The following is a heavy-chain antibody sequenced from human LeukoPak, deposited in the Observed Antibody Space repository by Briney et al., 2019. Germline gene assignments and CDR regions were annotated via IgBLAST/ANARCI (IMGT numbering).Heavy chain of an antibody. D-gene: IGHD2-15*01. CDR1: GFTLSSYA. CDR3: ARDLRGGYYYYYYMDV. V-gene: IGHV3-64*01. CDR2: ISSNGGST. Sequence: TGGSLRLSCAASGFTLSSYAMHWVRQAPGKGLEYVSAISSNGGSTYYANSVKGRFTISRDNPKNTLYLQMGSLRAEDMAVYYCARDLRGGYYYYYYMDVWGKGTTVTVSS. J-gene: IGHJ6*03.